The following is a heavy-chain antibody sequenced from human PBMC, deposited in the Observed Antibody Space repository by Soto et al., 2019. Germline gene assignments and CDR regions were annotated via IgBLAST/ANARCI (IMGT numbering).Heavy chain of an antibody. J-gene: IGHJ4*02. Sequence: GASVKVTCKDSGGTLSSYAISWVRQAPGQGLEWMGGIIPIFGTANYAQKFQGRVTITADESTSTAYMELSSLRSEDTAVYYCARARGLWFGELVLDYWGKGTLVTVSS. CDR3: ARARGLWFGELVLDY. V-gene: IGHV1-69*13. CDR2: IIPIFGTA. CDR1: GGTLSSYA. D-gene: IGHD3-10*01.